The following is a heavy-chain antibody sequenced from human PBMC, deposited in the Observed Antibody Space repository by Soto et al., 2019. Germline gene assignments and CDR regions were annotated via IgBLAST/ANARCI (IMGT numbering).Heavy chain of an antibody. J-gene: IGHJ5*02. CDR2: IYHSGST. CDR3: ARVPGP. Sequence: PSDTLSLTCAVSGGSVSSTQWWTWVRQAPGKGLEWIGYIYHSGSTYYNPSLKSRVTISVDRSKNQFSLKLSSVTAADTAVYYCARVPGPWGQGTLVTVSS. CDR1: GGSVSSTQW. V-gene: IGHV4-4*02.